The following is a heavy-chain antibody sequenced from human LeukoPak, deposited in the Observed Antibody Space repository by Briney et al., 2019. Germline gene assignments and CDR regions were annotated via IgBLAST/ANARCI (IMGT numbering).Heavy chain of an antibody. D-gene: IGHD2-15*01. J-gene: IGHJ4*02. CDR1: GFTFSSYW. V-gene: IGHV3-74*01. CDR3: ARGCGGSAACYIIDY. CDR2: INIDGSTT. Sequence: TGGSLRLSCAASGFTFSSYWMHWVRQAPGKGLVWVSHINIDGSTTDYADSVKGRFAISRDNAKNTLYLQMNSLRAEDTAVYYCARGCGGSAACYIIDYWGQGTLVTVSS.